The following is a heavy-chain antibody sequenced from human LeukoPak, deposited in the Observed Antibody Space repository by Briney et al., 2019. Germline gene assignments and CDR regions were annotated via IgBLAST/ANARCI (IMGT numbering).Heavy chain of an antibody. CDR2: INHSGGT. J-gene: IGHJ5*02. Sequence: SETLSLTCAVYGGSVSGYYWTWIRQPPGKGLEWIGEINHSGGTNYNPSLKSRVTMSVDMSRNQFSLNLNSVTAADTAVYYCARRGYGPETNWFDPWGQGTLVTVSS. D-gene: IGHD3-10*01. CDR3: ARRGYGPETNWFDP. CDR1: GGSVSGYY. V-gene: IGHV4-34*01.